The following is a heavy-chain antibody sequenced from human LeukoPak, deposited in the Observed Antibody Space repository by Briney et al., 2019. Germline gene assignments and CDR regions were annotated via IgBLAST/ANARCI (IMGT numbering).Heavy chain of an antibody. CDR3: ASQRGLDATLVDY. CDR1: GGSISSGGNY. J-gene: IGHJ4*02. D-gene: IGHD1-1*01. V-gene: IGHV4-31*03. Sequence: PSETLSLTCTVSGGSISSGGNYWTWIRQRPGKGLDWIGYIYNRGITYYNPSLKSRVTMSVDSSKNEFSLKLTSVTAADTAVCYCASQRGLDATLVDYWGQGTLVTVSS. CDR2: IYNRGIT.